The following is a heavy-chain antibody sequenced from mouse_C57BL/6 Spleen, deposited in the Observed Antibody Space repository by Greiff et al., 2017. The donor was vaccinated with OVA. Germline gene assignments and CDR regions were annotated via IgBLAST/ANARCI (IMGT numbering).Heavy chain of an antibody. CDR1: GYTFTSYW. V-gene: IGHV1-61*01. CDR2: IYPSDSET. J-gene: IGHJ2*01. D-gene: IGHD2-1*01. Sequence: QVQLQQSGAELVRPGSSVKLSCKASGYTFTSYWMDWVKQRPGQGLEWIGNIYPSDSETHYNQKFKDKATLTVDKSSSTAYMQLSSLTSEDSAVYYCARLGDYGNSYYFDYWGQGTTLTVSS. CDR3: ARLGDYGNSYYFDY.